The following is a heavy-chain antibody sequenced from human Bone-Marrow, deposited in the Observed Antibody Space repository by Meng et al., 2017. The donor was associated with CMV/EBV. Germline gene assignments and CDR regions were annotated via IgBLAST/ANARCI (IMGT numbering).Heavy chain of an antibody. CDR1: GFTFNNYW. J-gene: IGHJ4*02. Sequence: GESLKISCAASGFTFNNYWMHWVRQAPGKGLEWVSVIYSGGSTYYADSVKGRFAISRDNSKNTLYLQMNSLRAEDTAVYYCARATVYWGQGTLVTVSS. CDR2: IYSGGST. V-gene: IGHV3-66*02. D-gene: IGHD4-11*01. CDR3: ARATVY.